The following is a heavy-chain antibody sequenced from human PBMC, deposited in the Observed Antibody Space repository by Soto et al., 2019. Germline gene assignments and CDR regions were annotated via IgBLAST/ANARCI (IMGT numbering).Heavy chain of an antibody. D-gene: IGHD1-26*01. CDR3: ARVSGSYYYGMGV. Sequence: GGSLRLSCAASGFTVSSNYMSWVRQAPGKGLEWVSVIYSGGSTYYADSVKGRFTISRDNSKNTLYLQMNSLRAEDTAVYYCARVSGSYYYGMGVWGQGTTVTVSS. J-gene: IGHJ6*02. V-gene: IGHV3-53*01. CDR1: GFTVSSNY. CDR2: IYSGGST.